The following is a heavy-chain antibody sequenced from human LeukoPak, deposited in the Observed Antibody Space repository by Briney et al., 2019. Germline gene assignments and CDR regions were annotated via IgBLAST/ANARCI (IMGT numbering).Heavy chain of an antibody. CDR3: ALMGVVVVPAATFDY. Sequence: GSLRLSCAASGFTFSSYAMSWVRQAPGKGLEWVSAISGSGGSTYYADSVKGRFTISRDNSKNTLYLQMNSLRAEDTAVYYCALMGVVVVPAATFDYWGQGTLVTVSS. CDR1: GFTFSSYA. J-gene: IGHJ4*02. CDR2: ISGSGGST. V-gene: IGHV3-23*01. D-gene: IGHD2-2*01.